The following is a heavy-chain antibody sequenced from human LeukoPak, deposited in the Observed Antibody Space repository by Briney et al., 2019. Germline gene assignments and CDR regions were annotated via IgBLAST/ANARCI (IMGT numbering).Heavy chain of an antibody. CDR3: VKGISMIAKLPLDY. Sequence: GGSLRLSCSASGFTFSTYAMHWVRQAPGKGLEYVSGISSKGGRTDYADSVKGRFTISRDNSKNTLYLQMSSLRAEDTAVYYCVKGISMIAKLPLDYWGQGTLVTVSS. D-gene: IGHD3-22*01. CDR2: ISSKGGRT. V-gene: IGHV3-64D*09. CDR1: GFTFSTYA. J-gene: IGHJ4*02.